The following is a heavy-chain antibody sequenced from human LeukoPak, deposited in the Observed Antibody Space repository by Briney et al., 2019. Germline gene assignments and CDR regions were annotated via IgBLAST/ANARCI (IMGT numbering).Heavy chain of an antibody. J-gene: IGHJ4*02. D-gene: IGHD3-9*01. Sequence: PGGSLRLSCAASGFTFSSYAMSWVRQAPGKGREWISNIRTTAEGAKYAYYADSVKGRVTISRDDGKNTLYLHMNSLRDDDTAVYYCATDQRYAFDYWGQGILVTVSS. CDR1: GFTFSSYA. CDR3: ATDQRYAFDY. V-gene: IGHV3-48*02. CDR2: IRTTAEGAKYA.